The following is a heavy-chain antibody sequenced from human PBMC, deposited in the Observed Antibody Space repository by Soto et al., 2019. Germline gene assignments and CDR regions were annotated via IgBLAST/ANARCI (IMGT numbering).Heavy chain of an antibody. Sequence: ASETLSLTCTVSGGSVNIGSFYWSWIRQPPGKGLEGIGHMYYTGSTNYNPSLKRRVTISSGTSKNQFSLKVSSVTAADTAVYYCARIGDSGTWYRAETWGQGTLVTVSS. CDR2: MYYTGST. CDR3: ARIGDSGTWYRAET. CDR1: GGSVNIGSFY. V-gene: IGHV4-61*01. D-gene: IGHD6-13*01. J-gene: IGHJ5*02.